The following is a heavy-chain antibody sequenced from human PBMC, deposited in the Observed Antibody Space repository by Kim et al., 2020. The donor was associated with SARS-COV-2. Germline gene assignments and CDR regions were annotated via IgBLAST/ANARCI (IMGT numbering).Heavy chain of an antibody. D-gene: IGHD5-12*01. CDR2: ISNSASDT. J-gene: IGHJ4*01. CDR1: GFTFSSYA. CDR3: AKSSAAYSVARRIAFDF. V-gene: IGHV3-23*01. Sequence: GGSLRLSCEASGFTFSSYAMSWVRQAPGKGLQWVSAISNSASDTFYSESVEGRFTISRDNSKNTLYLQMDNLRGEDTALYYCAKSSAAYSVARRIAFDF.